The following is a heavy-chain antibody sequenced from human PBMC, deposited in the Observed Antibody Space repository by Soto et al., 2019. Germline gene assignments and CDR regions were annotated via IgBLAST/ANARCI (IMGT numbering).Heavy chain of an antibody. J-gene: IGHJ3*02. CDR2: IYSGGST. CDR3: ARGGSSGWLDAFDI. V-gene: IGHV3-66*01. CDR1: GFTVSSNY. D-gene: IGHD6-19*01. Sequence: GGSLRLSCAASGFTVSSNYMSWVRQAPGKGLEWVSVIYSGGSTYYADSVKGRFTISRDNSKNTLYLQMNSLRAEDTAVYYCARGGSSGWLDAFDIWGQGNPGHRLI.